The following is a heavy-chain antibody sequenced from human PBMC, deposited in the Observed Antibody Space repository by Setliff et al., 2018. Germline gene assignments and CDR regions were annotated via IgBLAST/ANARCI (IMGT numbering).Heavy chain of an antibody. Sequence: GGSLRLSCAASGFTLSTYAMHWVRQAPGKGLEWVAVIWYDGSKTYYVDSVKGRFTISRDYARNSVSLEMNNLRAEDTAVYFCARGHFYAGTWLFDFWGQGTLVTVSS. CDR3: ARGHFYAGTWLFDF. J-gene: IGHJ4*02. V-gene: IGHV3-33*08. CDR1: GFTLSTYA. CDR2: IWYDGSKT. D-gene: IGHD3-3*02.